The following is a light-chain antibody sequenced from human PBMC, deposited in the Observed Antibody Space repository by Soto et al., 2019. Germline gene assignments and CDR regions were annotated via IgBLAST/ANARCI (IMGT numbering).Light chain of an antibody. CDR2: ENY. V-gene: IGLV6-57*03. Sequence: NFMLTQPHSVSESPGKTVTISCTRSSGSIASSYVQWYQQRPGSAPTTIIYENYQRPSGVPDRFSGSIDSSSNSATLTVSGLKTEDEAEYYCQSDDSSNVVFGEGTKVTVL. J-gene: IGLJ3*02. CDR3: QSDDSSNVV. CDR1: SGSIASSY.